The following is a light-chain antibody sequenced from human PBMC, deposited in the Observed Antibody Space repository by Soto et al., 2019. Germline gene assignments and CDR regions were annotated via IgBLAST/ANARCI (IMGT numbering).Light chain of an antibody. CDR1: SSDIGGYNY. CDR2: EVS. CDR3: SSYTSGTTLCV. V-gene: IGLV2-14*01. Sequence: QSVLTQPASVSGSPGQSITIPCTGSSSDIGGYNYVSWYQQLPGKAPKLMIYEVSNRPSGVSHRFSGSKSGNTASLTISGLQADDEAYYYCSSYTSGTTLCVFGSGTKVTVL. J-gene: IGLJ1*01.